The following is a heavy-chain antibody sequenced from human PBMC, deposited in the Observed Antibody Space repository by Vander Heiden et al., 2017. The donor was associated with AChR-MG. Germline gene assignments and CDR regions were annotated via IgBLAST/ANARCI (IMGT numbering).Heavy chain of an antibody. Sequence: QVQLVQSGAEVKKPGSSVKVSCKASGGHFSSYAISGVRQAPGQGLEWMGGIIPIFGTANYAQKFQGRVTITADESTSTAYMELSSLRSEDTAVYYCARSMVVVVPAAIPRRYSMDVWGQGTTVTVSS. CDR2: IIPIFGTA. J-gene: IGHJ6*02. CDR3: ARSMVVVVPAAIPRRYSMDV. D-gene: IGHD2-2*02. V-gene: IGHV1-69*01. CDR1: GGHFSSYA.